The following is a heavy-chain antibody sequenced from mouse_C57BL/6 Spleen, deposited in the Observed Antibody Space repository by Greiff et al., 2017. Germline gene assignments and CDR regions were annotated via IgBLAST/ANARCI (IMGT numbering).Heavy chain of an antibody. Sequence: QVQLQQPGAELVKPGASVKLSCKASGYTFTSYWMHWVKQRPGQGLEWIGMIHPNSGSTNYNEKFKSKATLTVDKSSSPAYMQLSSLTSEDSAVYYCARWIDYYGSSYPHWYFDVWGTGTTVTVSS. CDR3: ARWIDYYGSSYPHWYFDV. J-gene: IGHJ1*03. V-gene: IGHV1-64*01. CDR2: IHPNSGST. D-gene: IGHD1-1*01. CDR1: GYTFTSYW.